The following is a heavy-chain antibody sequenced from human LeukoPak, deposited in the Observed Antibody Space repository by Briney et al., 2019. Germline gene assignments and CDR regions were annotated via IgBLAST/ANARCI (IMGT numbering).Heavy chain of an antibody. CDR3: ARQWIQLWSTSRAHWYFDL. CDR2: IYYSGST. D-gene: IGHD5-18*01. J-gene: IGHJ2*01. CDR1: GGSISSSSYY. V-gene: IGHV4-39*01. Sequence: PSETLSLTCTVSGGSISSSSYYWGWIRQPPGKGLEWIGSIYYSGSTYYNPSLKSRVTISVDTSKNQFSLKLSSVTAADTAVYYCARQWIQLWSTSRAHWYFDLWGRGTLVTVSS.